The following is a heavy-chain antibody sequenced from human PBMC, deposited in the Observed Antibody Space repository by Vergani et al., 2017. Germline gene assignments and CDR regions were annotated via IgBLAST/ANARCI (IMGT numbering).Heavy chain of an antibody. V-gene: IGHV1-46*03. J-gene: IGHJ4*02. D-gene: IGHD3-22*01. CDR1: AYTFTSYY. Sequence: QVQLVQSGAEVKKPGASVKVSCKASAYTFTSYYMHWVRPAPGQGLEWMGIINPSGGSTSYAQKFQGRVTMTRDPSTSTVYMELSSLRSEDTAVYYCARVGITMIVVAPLDYWGQGTLVTVSS. CDR2: INPSGGST. CDR3: ARVGITMIVVAPLDY.